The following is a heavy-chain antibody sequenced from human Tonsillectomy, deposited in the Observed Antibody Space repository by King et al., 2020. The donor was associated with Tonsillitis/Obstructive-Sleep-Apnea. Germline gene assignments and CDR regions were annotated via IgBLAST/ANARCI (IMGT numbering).Heavy chain of an antibody. V-gene: IGHV3-23*04. CDR3: AKDPSTYYDFWSGYYPYYYYYYMDV. CDR1: GFTFSSYA. CDR2: FRGSCGST. J-gene: IGHJ6*03. D-gene: IGHD3-3*01. Sequence: VQLVESGGGLVQSGGSLRLSCAASGFTFSSYAMSWVRQAPGKGLEWFSSFRGSCGSTYYADSVKGRFTISRDNSKNTLYLQMNSLRAEDTAVYYCAKDPSTYYDFWSGYYPYYYYYYMDVWGKGTTVTVSS.